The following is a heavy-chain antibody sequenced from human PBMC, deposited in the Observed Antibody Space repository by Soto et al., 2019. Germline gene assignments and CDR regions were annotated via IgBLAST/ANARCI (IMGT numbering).Heavy chain of an antibody. J-gene: IGHJ5*01. V-gene: IGHV6-1*01. CDR1: GDN. D-gene: IGHD3-16*01. Sequence: SQTLSLTCAISGDNGGWIRQSPSRGLEWRGRTYYRSKWSNDYAVSVKGRITIKPDTSNNQFSLHLNSVTPDDTAVYYCARLIGNSWLDSWGQGTLVTVSS. CDR2: TYYRSKWSN. CDR3: ARLIGNSWLDS.